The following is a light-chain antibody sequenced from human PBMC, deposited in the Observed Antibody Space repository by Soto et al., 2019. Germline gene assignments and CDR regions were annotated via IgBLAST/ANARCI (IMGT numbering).Light chain of an antibody. J-gene: IGLJ2*01. CDR1: SSDVGGYNY. CDR2: EVS. CDR3: SSYTSSSTLVV. V-gene: IGLV2-14*01. Sequence: QSALTQPASVSGSPGQSITISCTGTSSDVGGYNYVSWYQQHPGKAPKLMIYEVSNRPSGVSNRFSGSKSGNTASLTISGLQAEDGAEYYCSSYTSSSTLVVFGGGTKLTVL.